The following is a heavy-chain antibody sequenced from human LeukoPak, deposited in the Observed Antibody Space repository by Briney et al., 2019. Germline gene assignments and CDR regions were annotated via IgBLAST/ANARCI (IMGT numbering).Heavy chain of an antibody. CDR2: LYYGGIS. V-gene: IGHV4-59*13. CDR1: VGSINNYY. D-gene: IGHD3-16*01. Sequence: SETLSLTCTVSVGSINNYYWNWIREAPGKGLEWSGFLYYGGISNYNPPLKSLVTISVDTSRNQFSRSLTSATTADTAVYYCARESLGARNAWGQGTLLTVSS. CDR3: ARESLGARNA. J-gene: IGHJ5*02.